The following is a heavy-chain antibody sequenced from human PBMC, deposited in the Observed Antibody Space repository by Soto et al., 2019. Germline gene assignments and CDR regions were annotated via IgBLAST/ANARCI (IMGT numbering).Heavy chain of an antibody. CDR1: GFTFIAYG. CDR2: ISHDGTNK. D-gene: IGHD3-22*01. V-gene: IGHV3-30*18. J-gene: IGHJ4*02. CDR3: AKDEYYYSRSGYYIFDS. Sequence: GESLKISCEVSGFTFIAYGMHWVRQAPGKGLEWVAAISHDGTNKNYGDSVKGRFTISRDNSKKTLYLQMNSLRPEDTALYYCAKDEYYYSRSGYYIFDSWGQGTLVTVSS.